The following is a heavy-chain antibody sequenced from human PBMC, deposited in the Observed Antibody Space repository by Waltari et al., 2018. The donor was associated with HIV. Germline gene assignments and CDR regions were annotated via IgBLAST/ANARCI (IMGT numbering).Heavy chain of an antibody. Sequence: VQLQASGPGLVKPSATLSLTCTVSGGSISSYYWSWIRQPPGKGMEWIGYIYYSGSTNYNPSLKSRVTISVDTSKNQFSLKLSSVTAADTAVYYCARDREYCSSTSCSSYYYYGMDVWGQGTTVTVSS. J-gene: IGHJ6*02. V-gene: IGHV4-59*01. D-gene: IGHD2-2*01. CDR1: GGSISSYY. CDR2: IYYSGST. CDR3: ARDREYCSSTSCSSYYYYGMDV.